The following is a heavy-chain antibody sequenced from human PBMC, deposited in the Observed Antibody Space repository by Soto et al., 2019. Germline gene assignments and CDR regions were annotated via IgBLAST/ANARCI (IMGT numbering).Heavy chain of an antibody. Sequence: PGGSLRLSCAASGFTVSSNYISWVRQPPGKGLEWVSVIYAGGRTYYADSVRGRFTTSRDSSKNTLYLQMNNLRADDTAVYYCTKLAPDYYYGSGSYYANWGQGTLVTVSS. CDR2: IYAGGRT. D-gene: IGHD3-10*01. CDR1: GFTVSSNY. CDR3: TKLAPDYYYGSGSYYAN. V-gene: IGHV3-53*01. J-gene: IGHJ4*02.